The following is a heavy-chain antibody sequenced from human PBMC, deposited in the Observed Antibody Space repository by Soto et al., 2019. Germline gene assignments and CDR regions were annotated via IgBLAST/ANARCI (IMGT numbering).Heavy chain of an antibody. Sequence: PWGSLRVSCASSVFTFSSYGMHWVRQAPGKGLEWVAVIWYDGSNKYYADSVKGRFTISRDNSKNTLYLQMNSLRAEDTAVYYCARVLIFGVAGYYGMDVWGQGTTVTVSS. V-gene: IGHV3-33*01. D-gene: IGHD3-3*01. CDR3: ARVLIFGVAGYYGMDV. J-gene: IGHJ6*01. CDR1: VFTFSSYG. CDR2: IWYDGSNK.